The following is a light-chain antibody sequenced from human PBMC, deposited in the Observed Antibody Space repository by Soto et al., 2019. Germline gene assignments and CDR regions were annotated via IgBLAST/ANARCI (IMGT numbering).Light chain of an antibody. CDR1: SSNIGAGYD. Sequence: QSALTQPPSVSGALGQRVTISCTGSSSNIGAGYDVHWYQQLPGTAPKLLIYGNSNRPSGVPDRFSGSKSGTSASLAITGLQAEDEADYYCQSYDSSLSGSYVFGTGTKVTVL. CDR3: QSYDSSLSGSYV. CDR2: GNS. V-gene: IGLV1-40*01. J-gene: IGLJ1*01.